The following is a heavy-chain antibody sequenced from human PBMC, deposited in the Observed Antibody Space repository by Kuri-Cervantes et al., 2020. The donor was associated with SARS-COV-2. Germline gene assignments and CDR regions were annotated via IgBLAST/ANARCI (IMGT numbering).Heavy chain of an antibody. D-gene: IGHD3-3*01. CDR1: GFTFSNYA. Sequence: GGSLRLPCAASGFTFSNYAMTWVRQAPGKGLEWVSYISSSSRTIYYADSVKGRFSISRDNAKNSLFLQISSLRAEDTAVYYCARTSGPMDVWGQGTTVTVSS. CDR2: ISSSSRTI. CDR3: ARTSGPMDV. J-gene: IGHJ6*02. V-gene: IGHV3-48*04.